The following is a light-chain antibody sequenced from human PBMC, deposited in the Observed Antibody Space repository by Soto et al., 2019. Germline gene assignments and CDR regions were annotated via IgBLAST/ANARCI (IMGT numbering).Light chain of an antibody. J-gene: IGKJ5*01. V-gene: IGKV3-11*01. CDR1: QSFSGY. CDR3: QQRSNWPPVIT. CDR2: DAS. Sequence: DILLTQSPATLSLSPGERATLSCRASQSFSGYLAWYQQKPGQAPRLLIYDASKRATGIPARFSGRGSGTDFPPTISSLEPEDFAVYYCQQRSNWPPVITFGQGTRLEIK.